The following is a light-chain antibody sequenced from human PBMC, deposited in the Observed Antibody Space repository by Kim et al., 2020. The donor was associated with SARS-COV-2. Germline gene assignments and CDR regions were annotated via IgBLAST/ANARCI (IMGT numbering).Light chain of an antibody. CDR3: SSYAGTNNFYV. Sequence: QSVTIACTGTSSKVGGYNFVTWHQQHPGKAPKLIIYDVNKRPSGVPKRFSGSKSGNTASLTVSGLQAEDEADYYCSSYAGTNNFYVFGTGTKVTVL. CDR2: DVN. V-gene: IGLV2-8*01. CDR1: SSKVGGYNF. J-gene: IGLJ1*01.